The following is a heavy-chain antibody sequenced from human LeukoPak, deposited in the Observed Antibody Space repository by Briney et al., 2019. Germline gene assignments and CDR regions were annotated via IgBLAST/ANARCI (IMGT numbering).Heavy chain of an antibody. J-gene: IGHJ4*02. D-gene: IGHD3-16*01. V-gene: IGHV4-39*01. CDR1: GGSISSSSYY. CDR3: ASYVWGSYSGPKRFDY. Sequence: PSETLSLTCTVSGGSISSSSYYWGWIRQPPGKGLEWIGSIYYSGSTYYNPSLKSRVAISVDTSKNQFSLKLSSVTAADTAVYYCASYVWGSYSGPKRFDYWGQGTLVTVSS. CDR2: IYYSGST.